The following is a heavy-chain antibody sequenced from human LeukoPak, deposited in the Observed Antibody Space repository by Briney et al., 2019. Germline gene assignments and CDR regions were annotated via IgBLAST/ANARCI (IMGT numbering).Heavy chain of an antibody. Sequence: GGSLRLSCAASGFTFSSYWMHWVRQAPGKGLVWVSRINTDGSSTSYADSVKGRFTISRDNAKNSLYLQMNSLRAEDTAVYYCARDGVYCSSTSCYSDYWGQGTLVTVSS. CDR3: ARDGVYCSSTSCYSDY. V-gene: IGHV3-74*01. CDR2: INTDGSST. D-gene: IGHD2-2*01. J-gene: IGHJ4*02. CDR1: GFTFSSYW.